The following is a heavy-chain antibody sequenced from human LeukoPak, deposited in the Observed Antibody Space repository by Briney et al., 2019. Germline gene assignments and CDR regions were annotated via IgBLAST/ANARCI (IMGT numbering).Heavy chain of an antibody. J-gene: IGHJ3*02. Sequence: PSETLSLTCAVYGGSFSGYYWSWIRQPPGKGLEWIGEINHSGSTNYNPSLKSRVTISVDTSKNQFSPRLSSVTAADTAVYYCARGGYSYGFKAFDIWGQGTKVTVSS. V-gene: IGHV4-34*01. CDR2: INHSGST. CDR3: ARGGYSYGFKAFDI. CDR1: GGSFSGYY. D-gene: IGHD5-18*01.